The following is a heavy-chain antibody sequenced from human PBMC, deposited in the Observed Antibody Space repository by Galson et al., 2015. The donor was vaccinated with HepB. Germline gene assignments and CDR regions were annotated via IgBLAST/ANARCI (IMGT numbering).Heavy chain of an antibody. CDR3: ARVEAVAGLTGDDY. J-gene: IGHJ4*02. V-gene: IGHV1-18*04. D-gene: IGHD6-19*01. Sequence: SVKVSCKASGYTFTSYGISWVRQAPGQGLEWMGWISAYNGNTNYAQKLQGRVTMTTDTSTSTAYMELRSLRSDDTAVYYCARVEAVAGLTGDDYWGQGTLVTVSS. CDR2: ISAYNGNT. CDR1: GYTFTSYG.